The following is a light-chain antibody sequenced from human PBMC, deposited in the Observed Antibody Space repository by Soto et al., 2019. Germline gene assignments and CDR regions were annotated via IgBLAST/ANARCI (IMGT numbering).Light chain of an antibody. J-gene: IGKJ1*01. Sequence: DIVLTQSAGTLSLSPGERATLSCRASQSVSSRYLAWYQQKPGQAPRLLIYATSSRATGIPDRFSGSGSGTEFTLTISRLETEDFAVYYCQQSGNSFGQGTKVDIK. CDR2: ATS. V-gene: IGKV3-20*01. CDR1: QSVSSRY. CDR3: QQSGNS.